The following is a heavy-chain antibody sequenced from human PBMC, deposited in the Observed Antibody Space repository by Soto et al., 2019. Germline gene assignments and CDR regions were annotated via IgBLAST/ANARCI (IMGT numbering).Heavy chain of an antibody. Sequence: SETLSLTCTVSGGSISSGGYYWSWIRQHPGKGLEWIGYIYYSGSTYYNPSLKSRVTISVDTSKNQFSLKLSSATAADTAVYYCRTMVRGVISSGMDVWGQGTTVTVSS. J-gene: IGHJ6*02. D-gene: IGHD3-10*01. CDR1: GGSISSGGYY. CDR2: IYYSGST. V-gene: IGHV4-31*03. CDR3: RTMVRGVISSGMDV.